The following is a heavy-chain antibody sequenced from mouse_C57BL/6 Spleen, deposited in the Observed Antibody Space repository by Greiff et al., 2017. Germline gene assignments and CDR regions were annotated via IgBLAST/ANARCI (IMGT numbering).Heavy chain of an antibody. CDR3: ARKGTPFDY. CDR1: GYTFTSYW. CDR2: IDPSDSYT. V-gene: IGHV1-50*01. J-gene: IGHJ2*01. Sequence: VKLQQPGAELVKPGASVKLSCKASGYTFTSYWMQWVKQRPGQGLEWIGEIDPSDSYTNYNQKFKGKATLTVDTSSSTAYMQLSSLTSEDSAVYYCARKGTPFDYWGQGTTLTVSS.